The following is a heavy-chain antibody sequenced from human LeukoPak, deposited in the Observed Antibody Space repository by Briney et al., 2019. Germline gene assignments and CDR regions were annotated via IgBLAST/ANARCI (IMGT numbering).Heavy chain of an antibody. Sequence: PGRSLRLSCAASGFTFSSYGMHWVRQAPGKGLEWVSYISHSGRTIYYADSVKGRFTISRDNAKSSLYLQMNSLRAEDTAVYFCARGVGSSWPGWFDPWGQGTLVTVSS. CDR3: ARGVGSSWPGWFDP. J-gene: IGHJ5*02. V-gene: IGHV3-48*03. D-gene: IGHD6-13*01. CDR1: GFTFSSYG. CDR2: ISHSGRTI.